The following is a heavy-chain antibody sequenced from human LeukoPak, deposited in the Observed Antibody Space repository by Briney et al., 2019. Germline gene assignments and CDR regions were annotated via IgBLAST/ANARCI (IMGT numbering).Heavy chain of an antibody. J-gene: IGHJ4*02. Sequence: SETLSPTCTVSGGSISSGGYYWSWIRQHSGKGLEWIGYIYYSGSAYYNPSLKSRVTISVDTSKNQFSLKLSSVTAADTAVYYCAREGSGGYSSGWYLVDYWGQGTLVTVSS. CDR1: GGSISSGGYY. CDR2: IYYSGSA. CDR3: AREGSGGYSSGWYLVDY. D-gene: IGHD6-19*01. V-gene: IGHV4-31*03.